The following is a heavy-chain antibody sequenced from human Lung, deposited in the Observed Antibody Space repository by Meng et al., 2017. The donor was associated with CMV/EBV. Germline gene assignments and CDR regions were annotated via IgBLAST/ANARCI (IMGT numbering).Heavy chain of an antibody. Sequence: SVKVSCXASGYRFTDFHMHWVRQAPGQGLEWMGWINSNSGATNYAQKFQGRVIMTRDTSITTAYLELPSLRPDDTAVYFCARVYAKGPLRSFDYWGQGTLVTVSS. CDR1: GYRFTDFH. CDR2: INSNSGAT. J-gene: IGHJ4*02. V-gene: IGHV1-2*02. D-gene: IGHD5/OR15-5a*01. CDR3: ARVYAKGPLRSFDY.